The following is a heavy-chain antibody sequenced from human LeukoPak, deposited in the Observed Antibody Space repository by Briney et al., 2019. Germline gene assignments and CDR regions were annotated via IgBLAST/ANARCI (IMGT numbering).Heavy chain of an antibody. V-gene: IGHV3-7*01. CDR3: VRAGGSSWSDF. CDR2: INQDGSEN. Sequence: GGSLRLSCAGSGFSLSDYWMSWVRQAPGKGLEWVANINQDGSENHYVDSVKGRFTISRDNAKNSVFVQMNGLRVEDTAVYYCVRAGGSSWSDFWGQGTLVTVSS. J-gene: IGHJ4*02. CDR1: GFSLSDYW. D-gene: IGHD6-13*01.